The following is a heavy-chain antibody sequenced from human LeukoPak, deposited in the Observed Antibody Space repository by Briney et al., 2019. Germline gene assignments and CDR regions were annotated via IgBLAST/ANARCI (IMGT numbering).Heavy chain of an antibody. CDR2: ISSSSSYI. V-gene: IGHV3-21*01. Sequence: GGSLRLSCAASGFTFSSYSMNWVRQAPGKGLEWASSISSSSSYIYYADSVKGRFTISRDNAKNSLYLQMNSLRAEDTAVYYCARDRGDGQQVFDYLGQGTLVTVSS. CDR1: GFTFSSYS. J-gene: IGHJ4*02. CDR3: ARDRGDGQQVFDY. D-gene: IGHD6-13*01.